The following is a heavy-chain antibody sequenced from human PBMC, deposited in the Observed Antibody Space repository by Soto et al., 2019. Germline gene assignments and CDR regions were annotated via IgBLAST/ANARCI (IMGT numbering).Heavy chain of an antibody. D-gene: IGHD6-6*01. Sequence: SETLSLTCTVSGGSISSGVYYWSWIRQHPGKGLEWIGYIYYSGSTYYNPSLKSRVTISVDTSKNQFSLKLSSVTAADTAVYYCAREGSSSNWFDPWGQGTLVKVYS. J-gene: IGHJ5*02. V-gene: IGHV4-31*03. CDR3: AREGSSSNWFDP. CDR1: GGSISSGVYY. CDR2: IYYSGST.